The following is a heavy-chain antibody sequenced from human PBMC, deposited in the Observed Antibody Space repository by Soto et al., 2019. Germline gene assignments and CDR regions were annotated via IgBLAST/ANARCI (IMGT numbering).Heavy chain of an antibody. J-gene: IGHJ4*02. Sequence: PGGSLRLSCAASGFTFSLYSMIWVRQAPGKGLEWVASITISSSYIYYEDSLKGRFTISRDNAKNSLFLQLDSLRAEDTAVYFCVRARSTDSRPDYWGQGTLVTVSS. CDR1: GFTFSLYS. V-gene: IGHV3-21*01. CDR2: ITISSSYI. D-gene: IGHD3-22*01. CDR3: VRARSTDSRPDY.